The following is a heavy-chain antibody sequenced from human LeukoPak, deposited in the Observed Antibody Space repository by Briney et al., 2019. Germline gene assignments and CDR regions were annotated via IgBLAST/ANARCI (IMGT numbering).Heavy chain of an antibody. V-gene: IGHV3-30*18. Sequence: GRSLRLSCAPSGFTLSTYGMHWVPEAPDKGLEWVAVISYDGSNKYYADTVKGRFTISRDNSKNTLYLQMNSLRAEDTAVYYCAKDAPHTGKYYFDYWGEGTLVTVS. CDR1: GFTLSTYG. J-gene: IGHJ4*02. CDR2: ISYDGSNK. CDR3: AKDAPHTGKYYFDY.